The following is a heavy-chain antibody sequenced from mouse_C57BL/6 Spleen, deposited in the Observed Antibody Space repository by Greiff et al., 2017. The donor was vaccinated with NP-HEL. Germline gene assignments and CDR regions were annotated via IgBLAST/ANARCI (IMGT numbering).Heavy chain of an antibody. CDR2: INPGSGGT. CDR1: GYAFTNYL. D-gene: IGHD1-1*01. V-gene: IGHV1-54*01. J-gene: IGHJ2*01. Sequence: QVQLQQSGAELVRPGTSVKVSCKASGYAFTNYLIEWVKQRPGQGLEWIGVINPGSGGTNYNEKFKGKATLTADKSSSTAYMQLISLTSEDSAVYFCASSYYGSSYGVDYWGQGTTLTVSS. CDR3: ASSYYGSSYGVDY.